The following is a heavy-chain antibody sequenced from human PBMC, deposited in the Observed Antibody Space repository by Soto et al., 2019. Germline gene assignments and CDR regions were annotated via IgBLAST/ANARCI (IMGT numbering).Heavy chain of an antibody. J-gene: IGHJ4*02. CDR1: GFTFSSYS. CDR3: ARRSIAAAGSFDY. Sequence: EVQLVESGGGLVKPGGSLRLSCAASGFTFSSYSMNWVRQAPGKGLEWVSSISSSSSYIYYADSVKGRFTISRDNAKNSLYLQMNSLRAEDTAVYYCARRSIAAAGSFDYWGQGTLVTVSS. CDR2: ISSSSSYI. D-gene: IGHD6-13*01. V-gene: IGHV3-21*01.